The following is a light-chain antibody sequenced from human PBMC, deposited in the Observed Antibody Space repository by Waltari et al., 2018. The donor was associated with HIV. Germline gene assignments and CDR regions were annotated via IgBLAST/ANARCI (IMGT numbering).Light chain of an antibody. Sequence: EIVMTQSPPTLSVSPGQRVTLSCTASQSISAKVAWYQQGPGQAPRLLIYEAATRPTGIPARFSGSVSGTEFTLTISSLQSEDFATYFCQQYDSGPRGITFGQGTMLEI. CDR3: QQYDSGPRGIT. J-gene: IGKJ2*01. CDR1: QSISAK. CDR2: EAA. V-gene: IGKV3-15*01.